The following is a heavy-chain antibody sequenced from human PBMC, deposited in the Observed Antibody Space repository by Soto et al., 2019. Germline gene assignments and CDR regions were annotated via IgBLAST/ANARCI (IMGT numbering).Heavy chain of an antibody. CDR1: GGSISSGSYY. CDR2: IYYSGVT. D-gene: IGHD3-9*01. J-gene: IGHJ1*01. V-gene: IGHV4-61*01. CDR3: ATGEGGNVLRFFDWFF. Sequence: SDTLSLTCTVSGGSISSGSYYWSWIRQPPGEGLEWIGNIYYSGVTNYNPSLQSRVTISVDRSNNQFSLKLSSVTAADTAVYYCATGEGGNVLRFFDWFFWGRGTLVTVSS.